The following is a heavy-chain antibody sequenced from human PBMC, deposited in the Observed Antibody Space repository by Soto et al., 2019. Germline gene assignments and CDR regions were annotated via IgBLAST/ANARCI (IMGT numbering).Heavy chain of an antibody. D-gene: IGHD4-4*01. CDR3: ASQPVSMTTVSATTGYYFDY. J-gene: IGHJ4*02. Sequence: ASVKVSCKASAYTFTSYGISWVRQAPGQGLEWMGWISAYNGNTNYAQKLQGRVTMTTDTSTSTAYMELRSLRSDDKAVYYCASQPVSMTTVSATTGYYFDYWGQG. V-gene: IGHV1-18*01. CDR2: ISAYNGNT. CDR1: AYTFTSYG.